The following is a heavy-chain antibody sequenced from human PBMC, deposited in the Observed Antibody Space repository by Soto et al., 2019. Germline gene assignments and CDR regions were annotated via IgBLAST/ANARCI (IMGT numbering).Heavy chain of an antibody. V-gene: IGHV3-21*01. J-gene: IGHJ5*02. CDR1: GFTLSSYV. CDR2: ISSSSSYI. Sequence: PGGSLRLSCVASGFTLSSYVTSWVRQAPGKGLEWVSGISSSSSYIYYADSVKGRFTISRDNAKNSLYLQMNSLRAEDTAVYYCARDQITISTPPWFDPWGQGTLVTVSS. D-gene: IGHD3-9*01. CDR3: ARDQITISTPPWFDP.